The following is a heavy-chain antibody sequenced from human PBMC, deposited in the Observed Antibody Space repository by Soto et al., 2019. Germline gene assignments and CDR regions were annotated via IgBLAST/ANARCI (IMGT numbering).Heavy chain of an antibody. V-gene: IGHV4-34*01. CDR3: ARFGPGDIVVVPAAIQDGMDV. CDR1: GGSFSGYY. CDR2: INHSGST. Sequence: SETLSLTCAVYGGSFSGYYWSWIRQPPGKGLEWIGEINHSGSTNYNPSLKSRVTISVDTSKNQFSLKLSSVTAADTAVYYCARFGPGDIVVVPAAIQDGMDVWGQGTTVTGSS. J-gene: IGHJ6*02. D-gene: IGHD2-2*02.